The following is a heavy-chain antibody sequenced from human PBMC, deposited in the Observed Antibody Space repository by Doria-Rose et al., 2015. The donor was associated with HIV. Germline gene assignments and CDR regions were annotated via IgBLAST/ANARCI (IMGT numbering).Heavy chain of an antibody. CDR2: IFSDDKR. V-gene: IGHV2-26*01. D-gene: IGHD6-13*01. J-gene: IGHJ4*02. Sequence: QVTLKESGPVLVKPTETLTLTCTVSGVSLSSPGMGVSWIRQPPGKALEWPANIFSDDKRSYKTSLKCRLTVSRGTSKSQVVLTMTDMDPVDTATYYCARIKSSRWYHKYYFDFWGQGTLVIVSA. CDR3: ARIKSSRWYHKYYFDF. CDR1: GVSLSSPGMG.